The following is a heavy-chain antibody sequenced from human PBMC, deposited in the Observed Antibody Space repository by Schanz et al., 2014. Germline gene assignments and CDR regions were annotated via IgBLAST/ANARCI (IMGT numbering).Heavy chain of an antibody. D-gene: IGHD3-3*01. J-gene: IGHJ4*02. CDR3: ARSAGRDFWSGYYTRFDY. V-gene: IGHV3-33*08. Sequence: VQLVESGGGVVQPGRSLRLSCAAYGFTLSSYAMHWVRQAPGKGLEWVAVIWNNGVTKYYADSVRGRFTISRDNAKNSLYLQMNSLRAEDTAVYYCARSAGRDFWSGYYTRFDYWGQGTLVTVSS. CDR2: IWNNGVTK. CDR1: GFTLSSYA.